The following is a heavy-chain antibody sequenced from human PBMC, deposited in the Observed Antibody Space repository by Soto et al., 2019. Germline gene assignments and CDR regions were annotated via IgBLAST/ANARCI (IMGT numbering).Heavy chain of an antibody. CDR3: ARYNIVVVPAANYYYYYGMDV. V-gene: IGHV1-18*01. Sequence: QVQLVQSGAEVKKPGASVKVSCKASGYTFTSYGISWVRLAPGQGLEWMGWISAYNGNTNYAQKLQGRVTMTTDTSTSTAYMELRSLRSDDTAVYYCARYNIVVVPAANYYYYYGMDVWGQGTTVTVSS. CDR2: ISAYNGNT. J-gene: IGHJ6*02. D-gene: IGHD2-2*01. CDR1: GYTFTSYG.